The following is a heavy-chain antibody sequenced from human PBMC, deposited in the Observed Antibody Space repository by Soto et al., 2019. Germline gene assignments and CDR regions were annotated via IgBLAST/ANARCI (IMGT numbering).Heavy chain of an antibody. Sequence: AAWVKVSFKSSVYTFTSYGIHGVGPAPARGGEWMGWIYAYNGNTNYAQKLQSRGTMTTDTSTSTAYMELRSLRSDDTAVYYCATSTVVTPLTEFDYWGQGTLVTVSS. D-gene: IGHD4-17*01. CDR1: VYTFTSYG. J-gene: IGHJ4*02. CDR2: IYAYNGNT. CDR3: ATSTVVTPLTEFDY. V-gene: IGHV1-18*01.